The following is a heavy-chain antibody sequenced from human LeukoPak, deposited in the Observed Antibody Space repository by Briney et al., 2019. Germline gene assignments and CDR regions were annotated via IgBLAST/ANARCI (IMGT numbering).Heavy chain of an antibody. CDR1: GFTFSSYT. D-gene: IGHD2-2*01. Sequence: PGGSLRLSCAASGFTFSSYTMSWVRQAPGKGLEWVSGVSGSGGNIHYADSVKGRFTISRDNSKNTLYLQMNSLRAEDAAVYYCAASLPNMVVVPATKGPFGYWGQGALVTVSS. V-gene: IGHV3-23*01. CDR3: AASLPNMVVVPATKGPFGY. CDR2: VSGSGGNI. J-gene: IGHJ4*02.